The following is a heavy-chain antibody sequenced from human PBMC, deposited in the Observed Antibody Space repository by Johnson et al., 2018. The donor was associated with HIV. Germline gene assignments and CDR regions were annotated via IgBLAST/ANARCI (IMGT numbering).Heavy chain of an antibody. CDR2: IYSGGSP. V-gene: IGHV3-53*01. CDR3: ARDRYSSGWVDAFDI. Sequence: VQLVESGGGLVQPGGSLRLSCAASGFTVSSNYMSWVRQAPGKGLEWVSVIYSGGSPYYADSVKGRFTISRDNSKNTLYLQMNSLRAEDTAVYYCARDRYSSGWVDAFDIWGQGTMVTVSS. D-gene: IGHD6-19*01. CDR1: GFTVSSNY. J-gene: IGHJ3*02.